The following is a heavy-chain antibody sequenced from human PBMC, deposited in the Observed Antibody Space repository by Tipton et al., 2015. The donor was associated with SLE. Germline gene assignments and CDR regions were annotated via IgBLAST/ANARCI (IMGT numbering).Heavy chain of an antibody. CDR2: IHPSGST. J-gene: IGHJ6*03. D-gene: IGHD1-26*01. CDR1: GDSISSGTYY. Sequence: TLSLTCTVFGDSISSGTYYWSWIRQPAGKGLEWIGRIHPSGSTNHNPSLRGRVTVSLDTSKNQFSLKLNSVTAADTAVYYCAREPWELIYGQYHFMDVWGQGTPVTVSS. CDR3: AREPWELIYGQYHFMDV. V-gene: IGHV4-61*02.